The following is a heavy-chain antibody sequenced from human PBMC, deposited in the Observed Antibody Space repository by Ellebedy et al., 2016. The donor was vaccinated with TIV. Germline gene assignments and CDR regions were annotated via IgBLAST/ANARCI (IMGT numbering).Heavy chain of an antibody. CDR2: IKSDGSIT. V-gene: IGHV3-74*01. J-gene: IGHJ4*02. Sequence: GGSLRLXCAASGFTFSSHWMHWVRQAPGRGLVWVSRIKSDGSITNYADSVKGRFTISRDNAKNTLYLQMNSLRVEDTALYYCARSTHSSADYWGQGTLVSVSS. CDR3: ARSTHSSADY. CDR1: GFTFSSHW. D-gene: IGHD6-19*01.